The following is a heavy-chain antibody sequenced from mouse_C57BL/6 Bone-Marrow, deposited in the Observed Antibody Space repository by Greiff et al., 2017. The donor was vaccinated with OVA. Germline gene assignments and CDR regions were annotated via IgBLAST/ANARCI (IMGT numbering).Heavy chain of an antibody. J-gene: IGHJ2*01. Sequence: EVHLVESGPGLVKPSQSLSLTCSVTGYSITSGYYWNWIRQFPGNKLEWMGYISYDGSNNYNPSLKNRISITRDTSKNQFFLKLNSVTTEDTATYYCARGANWDRGYFDYWGQGTTLTVSS. V-gene: IGHV3-6*01. CDR1: GYSITSGYY. CDR2: ISYDGSN. CDR3: ARGANWDRGYFDY. D-gene: IGHD4-1*01.